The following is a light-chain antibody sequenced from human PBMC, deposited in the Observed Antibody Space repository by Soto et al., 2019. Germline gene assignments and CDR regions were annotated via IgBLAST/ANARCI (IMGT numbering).Light chain of an antibody. V-gene: IGLV2-23*01. CDR1: SSDVGSHNL. Sequence: QSALTQPASVSGSPGRSITISCTGTSSDVGSHNLVSWYQQHPGKAPKLMIYEGSKRPSGVSNRFSGSKSGNTASLTISGFQAEDEADYYCCSYAGSSTSYVFGTGTKVTVL. CDR2: EGS. J-gene: IGLJ1*01. CDR3: CSYAGSSTSYV.